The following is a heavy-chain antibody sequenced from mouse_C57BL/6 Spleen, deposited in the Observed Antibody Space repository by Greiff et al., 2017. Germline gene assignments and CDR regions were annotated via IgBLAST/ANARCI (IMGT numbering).Heavy chain of an antibody. CDR2: IDPSDSET. V-gene: IGHV1-52*01. CDR3: ARGSKDAMDD. Sequence: QVQLQQPGAELVRPGSSVKLSCKASGYTFTSYWLHWVKQRPIQGLEWIGNIDPSDSETHYNQKFKDKATLTVDKSSSTAYMQLSSLTSEDSAVYYCARGSKDAMDDWGQGTSVTVSS. CDR1: GYTFTSYW. J-gene: IGHJ4*01. D-gene: IGHD2-5*01.